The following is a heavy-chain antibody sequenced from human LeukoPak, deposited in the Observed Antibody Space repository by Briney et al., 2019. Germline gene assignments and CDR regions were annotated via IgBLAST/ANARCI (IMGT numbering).Heavy chain of an antibody. CDR2: ISSSGSTI. Sequence: GGSLRLSCAASGFTFSSYEMNWVRQAPGKGLEWVSYISSSGSTIYYADSVKGRFTISRDNAKNSLYLQMNSLRAEDTAVYYCARGTESKYHYYGSGIMLVWGQGTLVTVSS. CDR3: ARGTESKYHYYGSGIMLV. D-gene: IGHD3-10*01. CDR1: GFTFSSYE. V-gene: IGHV3-48*03. J-gene: IGHJ4*02.